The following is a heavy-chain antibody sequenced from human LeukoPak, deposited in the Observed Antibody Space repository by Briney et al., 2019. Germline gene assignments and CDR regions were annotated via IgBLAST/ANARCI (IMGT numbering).Heavy chain of an antibody. CDR3: ARDSTVATYYGVDV. CDR1: GFTFRSYW. CDR2: IQSDGSEK. V-gene: IGHV3-7*01. D-gene: IGHD6-19*01. J-gene: IGHJ6*02. Sequence: QSGGSLRLSCAASGFTFRSYWMSWVRQAPGEGLEWVANIQSDGSEKNYIDSVQGRFTISRDNAKTSLYLQMNSLTAEDTAVYYCARDSTVATYYGVDVWGQGTTVTVSS.